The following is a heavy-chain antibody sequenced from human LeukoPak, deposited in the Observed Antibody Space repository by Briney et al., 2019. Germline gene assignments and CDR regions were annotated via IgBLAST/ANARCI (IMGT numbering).Heavy chain of an antibody. J-gene: IGHJ3*01. V-gene: IGHV1-8*01. D-gene: IGHD3-22*01. Sequence: ASVKVSCKASGYTFTSFDINWVRQATGQGLEWMGWMNPSNGNTGFVQKFQGRVTMTRNTSISTAYMELSSLRSDDTAVYYCARARITMMAFDVWGQGTVVTVSS. CDR2: MNPSNGNT. CDR3: ARARITMMAFDV. CDR1: GYTFTSFD.